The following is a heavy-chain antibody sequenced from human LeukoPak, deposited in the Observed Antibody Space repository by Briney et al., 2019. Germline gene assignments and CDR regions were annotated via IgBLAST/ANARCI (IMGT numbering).Heavy chain of an antibody. D-gene: IGHD3-22*01. CDR1: GFAFSSYA. Sequence: GGSLRLSCAASGFAFSSYAMSWVRQAPGKGLEWVSAISGSGGSTYYADSVKGRFTISRDNSKNTLYLQMNSLRAEDTAVYYCAKALVVNTGVDYWGQGTLVTVSS. CDR3: AKALVVNTGVDY. V-gene: IGHV3-23*01. CDR2: ISGSGGST. J-gene: IGHJ4*02.